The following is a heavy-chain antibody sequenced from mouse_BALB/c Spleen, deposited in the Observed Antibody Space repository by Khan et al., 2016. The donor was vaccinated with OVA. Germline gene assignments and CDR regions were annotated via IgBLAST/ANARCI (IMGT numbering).Heavy chain of an antibody. J-gene: IGHJ2*01. V-gene: IGHV1-77*01. CDR2: IYPGSGNP. Sequence: QVQLQQSGAELARPGASVKLSCKASGYTFTDYYINWVKQRTGQGLEWIGDIYPGSGNPYYNEKFKGKATLTADKSSSTDYIQLSSLTSEDSAVYFCARGDYRLYYFDYWGQGTTLTVSS. D-gene: IGHD1-2*01. CDR3: ARGDYRLYYFDY. CDR1: GYTFTDYY.